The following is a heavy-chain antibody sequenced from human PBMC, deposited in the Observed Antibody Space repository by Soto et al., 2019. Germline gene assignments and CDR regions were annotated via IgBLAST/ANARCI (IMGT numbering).Heavy chain of an antibody. V-gene: IGHV3-7*05. Sequence: EVQLVESGGGLVQPGESLRLSCAASGFTFSDYWMTWVRQAPGKGLEWVANIKQDETKKSYLDSVRGRFTISRDNARNSLYLQMVSLRADDTAVYYCARDVSPGRSPYVLDAFDIWGLWTMVTVSS. CDR1: GFTFSDYW. CDR2: IKQDETKK. J-gene: IGHJ3*02. D-gene: IGHD3-16*01. CDR3: ARDVSPGRSPYVLDAFDI.